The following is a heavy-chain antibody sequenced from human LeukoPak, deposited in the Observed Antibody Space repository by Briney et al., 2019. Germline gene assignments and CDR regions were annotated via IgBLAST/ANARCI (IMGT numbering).Heavy chain of an antibody. CDR1: GFSFSSYA. D-gene: IGHD6-19*01. V-gene: IGHV3-23*01. CDR2: ISGDGTRT. CDR3: AKVPDSSGWYTGRYYFDY. Sequence: PGGSLRLSCAASGFSFSSYAMTWARQAPVKGLEWVSAISGDGTRTYYADSVKGRFTISRDNSKNTLYLQMNSLRAEDTAVYYCAKVPDSSGWYTGRYYFDYWGQGTLVTVSS. J-gene: IGHJ4*02.